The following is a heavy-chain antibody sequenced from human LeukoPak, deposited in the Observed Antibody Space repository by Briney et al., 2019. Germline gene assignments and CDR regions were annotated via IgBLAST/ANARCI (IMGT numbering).Heavy chain of an antibody. V-gene: IGHV3-11*04. CDR2: ISTSGSTS. CDR3: ARRVAAAGSTGLRYIDV. Sequence: GGSLRLSCAASGFTFSDYYMSWIRQTPGKGLEWVSYISTSGSTSYYADSVKGRFTLSRDNANNSLYLQMNSLRAEDTAVYYCARRVAAAGSTGLRYIDVWGKGTTVTVSS. CDR1: GFTFSDYY. J-gene: IGHJ6*03. D-gene: IGHD6-13*01.